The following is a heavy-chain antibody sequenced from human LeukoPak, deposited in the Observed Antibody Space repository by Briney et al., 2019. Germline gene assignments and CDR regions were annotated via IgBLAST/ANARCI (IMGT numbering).Heavy chain of an antibody. Sequence: PGGSLRLSCISSGLTYNRDWMGWLRQAPGKGLEWLAHIKPDESRIFYADSVKGRFAISRDNAKNSLYLQMNSLRAEDTAVYYCARDKVVGATIFDYWGQGTLVTVSS. D-gene: IGHD1-26*01. CDR1: GLTYNRDW. CDR2: IKPDESRI. V-gene: IGHV3-7*03. J-gene: IGHJ4*02. CDR3: ARDKVVGATIFDY.